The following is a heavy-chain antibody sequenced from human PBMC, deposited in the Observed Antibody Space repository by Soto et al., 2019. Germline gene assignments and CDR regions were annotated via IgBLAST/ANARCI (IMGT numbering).Heavy chain of an antibody. Sequence: SETLSLTCAVYGGSFSGYYWSWIRQPPGKGLEWIGEINHSGSTNYNPSLKSRVTISVDTSKNQFSLKLSSVTAADTAVYYCARGVNIVVVPAARPKTEQDFDYWGQGTLVTVPS. CDR3: ARGVNIVVVPAARPKTEQDFDY. CDR1: GGSFSGYY. CDR2: INHSGST. V-gene: IGHV4-34*01. J-gene: IGHJ4*02. D-gene: IGHD2-2*01.